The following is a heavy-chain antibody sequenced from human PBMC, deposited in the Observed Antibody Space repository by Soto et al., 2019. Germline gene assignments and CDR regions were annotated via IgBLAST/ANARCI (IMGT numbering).Heavy chain of an antibody. V-gene: IGHV3-48*02. CDR2: INSGSTTI. CDR3: ARDNPLSSGWDV. CDR1: AFTLSSYS. J-gene: IGHJ6*02. Sequence: EVQLVESGGGLVQPGGSLRLSCAASAFTLSSYSMNWVRQAPGKGLEWVSYINSGSTTIYYDDSVKGRFTISRDNAKISLYLQMTSLRDEDPAVYYCARDNPLSSGWDVWGQGTTVTVSS.